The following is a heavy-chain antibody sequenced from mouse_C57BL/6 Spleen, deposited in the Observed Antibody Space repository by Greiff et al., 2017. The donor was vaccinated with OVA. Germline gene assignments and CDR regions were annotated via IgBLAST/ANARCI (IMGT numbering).Heavy chain of an antibody. D-gene: IGHD1-1*01. CDR2: IDPSDSET. Sequence: VQLQQPGAELVRPGSSVKLSCKASGYTFTSYWMHWVKQRPIQGLEWIGNIDPSDSETHYNQKFKDKATLTVDKSSSTAYMQLSSLTSEDSAVYYCARKGVLTTVVDYYAMDYWGQGTSVTVSS. J-gene: IGHJ4*01. CDR3: ARKGVLTTVVDYYAMDY. CDR1: GYTFTSYW. V-gene: IGHV1-52*01.